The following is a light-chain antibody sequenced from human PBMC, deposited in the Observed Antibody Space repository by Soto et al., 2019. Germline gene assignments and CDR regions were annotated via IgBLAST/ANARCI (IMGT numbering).Light chain of an antibody. CDR3: QSYDSSRSGFV. J-gene: IGLJ1*01. CDR2: GNS. Sequence: QSVLTQPPSVSGAPGPRVTISCTGRSSNIGAGYDVHWYQQLPGTAPKLLIYGNSNRPSGVPDRFSGSKSGTSASLAITGLQAEDEADYYCQSYDSSRSGFVFGTGTKLTVL. V-gene: IGLV1-40*01. CDR1: SSNIGAGYD.